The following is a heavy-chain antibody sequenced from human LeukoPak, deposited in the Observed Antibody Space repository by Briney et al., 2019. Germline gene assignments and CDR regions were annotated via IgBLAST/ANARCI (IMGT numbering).Heavy chain of an antibody. CDR1: GGSVSSGSYY. Sequence: SQTLSLTCTVSGGSVSSGSYYWSWIRQPAGKGLEWIGRMHTSGTTNYNPALKSRVTISEDTSKNQFSLNLTSVTAADTAVYYCARAPGTMIVVDYWGQGTLVTVSS. J-gene: IGHJ4*02. CDR3: ARAPGTMIVVDY. CDR2: MHTSGTT. D-gene: IGHD3-22*01. V-gene: IGHV4-61*02.